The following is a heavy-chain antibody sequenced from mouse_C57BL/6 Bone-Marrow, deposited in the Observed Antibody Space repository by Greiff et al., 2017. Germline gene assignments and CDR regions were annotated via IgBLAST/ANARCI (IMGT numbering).Heavy chain of an antibody. D-gene: IGHD2-4*01. J-gene: IGHJ4*01. CDR2: LYPRSGNT. Sequence: QVQLQQSGAELARPGASVKLSCKASGYTFTSYGISWVKQRTGQGLEWIGELYPRSGNTYYNEKFKGKATLTADKSSSTAYMELRSLTSEDSAVYFCARRDDYDALYYAMDYWGQGTSVTVSS. V-gene: IGHV1-81*01. CDR1: GYTFTSYG. CDR3: ARRDDYDALYYAMDY.